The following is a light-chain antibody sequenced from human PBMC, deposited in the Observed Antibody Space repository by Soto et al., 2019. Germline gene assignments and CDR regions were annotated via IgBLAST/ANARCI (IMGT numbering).Light chain of an antibody. J-gene: IGKJ1*01. Sequence: IQMTQSPSSLSASVGDRVTITCRASQVISSDLVWYQQKPGKAPNLLIYDASSLGSGVPPRFSGSRSGTDFTLTISSLQPEDSATYYCQQYNSYWTFGQGTKVDIK. CDR1: QVISSD. CDR2: DAS. CDR3: QQYNSYWT. V-gene: IGKV1-13*02.